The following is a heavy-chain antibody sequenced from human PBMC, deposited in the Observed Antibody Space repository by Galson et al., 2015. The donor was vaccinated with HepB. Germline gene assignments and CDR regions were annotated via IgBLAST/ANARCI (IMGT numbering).Heavy chain of an antibody. J-gene: IGHJ5*02. V-gene: IGHV4-34*01. CDR3: ARGKRDMITFGRGWFDP. Sequence: LSLTCAVYGGSFSGYYWSWIRQPPGKGLEWIGEINHSGSTNYNPSLKSRVTISVDTSKNQFSLKLSSVTAADTAVYYCARGKRDMITFGRGWFDPWGQGTLVTVSS. CDR1: GGSFSGYY. CDR2: INHSGST. D-gene: IGHD3-16*01.